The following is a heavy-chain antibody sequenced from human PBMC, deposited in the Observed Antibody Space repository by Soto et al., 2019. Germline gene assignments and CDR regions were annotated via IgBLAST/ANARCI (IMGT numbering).Heavy chain of an antibody. J-gene: IGHJ4*02. D-gene: IGHD1-26*01. CDR3: ARSGVWEPRDY. V-gene: IGHV1-18*01. CDR1: GGTVSSYG. Sequence: VASVKVSCKASGGTVSSYGISWVRQAPGQGLEWMGWISAYNGNTNYAQKLQGRVTMTTDTSTSTAYMELRSLRSDDTAVYYCARSGVWEPRDYWGRGTLVTVSS. CDR2: ISAYNGNT.